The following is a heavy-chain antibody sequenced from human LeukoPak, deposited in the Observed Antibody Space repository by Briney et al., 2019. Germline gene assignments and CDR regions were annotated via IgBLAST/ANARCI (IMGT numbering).Heavy chain of an antibody. J-gene: IGHJ4*02. D-gene: IGHD3-9*01. V-gene: IGHV3-48*02. CDR1: GFTFSNYV. CDR3: ARDNDWAFHY. Sequence: TGGSLRLSCAASGFTFSNYVMSWVRQAPGKGLEWVSYINHNGEMIFYPDFVKGRFTISRDNAKNSLYLQMNSLRDEDTAVYYCARDNDWAFHYWGQETLVTVSS. CDR2: INHNGEMI.